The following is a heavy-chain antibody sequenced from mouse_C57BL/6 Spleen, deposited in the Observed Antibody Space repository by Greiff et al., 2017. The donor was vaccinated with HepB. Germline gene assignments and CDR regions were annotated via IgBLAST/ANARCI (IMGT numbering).Heavy chain of an antibody. D-gene: IGHD2-3*01. Sequence: VQLQQSGAELVRPGTSVKVSCKASGYAFTNYLIEWVKQRPGQGLEWIGVINPGSGGTNYNEKFKGKATLTADKSSSTAYMQLSSLTSEDSAVYFCARDDGYYCFDYWGQGTTLTVSS. J-gene: IGHJ2*01. CDR2: INPGSGGT. CDR1: GYAFTNYL. CDR3: ARDDGYYCFDY. V-gene: IGHV1-54*01.